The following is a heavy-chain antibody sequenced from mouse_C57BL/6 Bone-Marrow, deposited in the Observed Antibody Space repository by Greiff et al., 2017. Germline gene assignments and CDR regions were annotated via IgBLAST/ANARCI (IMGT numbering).Heavy chain of an antibody. CDR2: IYPGDGDT. D-gene: IGHD2-3*01. V-gene: IGHV1-82*01. CDR1: GYAFSSSW. Sequence: VKLMESGPELVKPGASVKISCKASGYAFSSSWMNWVKQRPGKGLEWIGRIYPGDGDTNYNGKFKGKATLTADKSSSTAYMQLSSLTSADSAVYFCARGDGYYWYFDVWGTGTTVTVSS. CDR3: ARGDGYYWYFDV. J-gene: IGHJ1*03.